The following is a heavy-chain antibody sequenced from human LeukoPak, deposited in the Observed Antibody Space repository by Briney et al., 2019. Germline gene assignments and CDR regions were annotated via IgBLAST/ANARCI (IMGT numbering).Heavy chain of an antibody. CDR2: INPNSGGT. Sequence: ASVKVSCKASGYTFTGYYMHWVRQAPGQGLEWMGWINPNSGGTNYAQKFQGRVTMTRDTSICTAYMELSRLRSDDTAVYYCARAPYDYVWGSYPRDNSYYFDYWGQGTLVTVSS. CDR3: ARAPYDYVWGSYPRDNSYYFDY. CDR1: GYTFTGYY. V-gene: IGHV1-2*02. J-gene: IGHJ4*02. D-gene: IGHD3-16*02.